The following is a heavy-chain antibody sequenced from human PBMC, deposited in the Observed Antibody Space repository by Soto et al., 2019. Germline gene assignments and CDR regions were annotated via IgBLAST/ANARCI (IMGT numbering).Heavy chain of an antibody. V-gene: IGHV1-46*01. CDR2: INPGGGST. D-gene: IGHD6-19*01. J-gene: IGHJ4*02. Sequence: QVQLVQSGAEVKKPGASVKVSCKASGYTFTHDYMHWVRQAPGQGLEWMGIINPGGGSTNYAQKFQGRVTMTRDTSTSTVYMELSSLRSDDTAVYYCAREVSSGRAYWGQGTLVTVSS. CDR1: GYTFTHDY. CDR3: AREVSSGRAY.